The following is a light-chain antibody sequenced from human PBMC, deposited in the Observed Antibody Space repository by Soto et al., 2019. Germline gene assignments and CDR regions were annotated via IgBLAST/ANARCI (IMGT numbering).Light chain of an antibody. V-gene: IGKV3-20*01. CDR1: QSVSSSY. J-gene: IGKJ5*01. CDR3: QQYVTSPPST. Sequence: EIVLTQSPGTLSLSPGERATLSCRASQSVSSSYLAWYQQKPGQAPRLLINGASSRATGIPDRFSGSGSGTDFTLTISRLEPEDFAVYYYQQYVTSPPSTFGQGTRLEI. CDR2: GAS.